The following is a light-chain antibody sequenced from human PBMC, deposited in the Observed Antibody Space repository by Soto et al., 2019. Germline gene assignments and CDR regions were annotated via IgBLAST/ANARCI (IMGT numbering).Light chain of an antibody. V-gene: IGKV3-20*01. J-gene: IGKJ2*01. CDR3: QQYGSSPPMYT. CDR1: QSVSSSY. Sequence: EIVLTQSPGTLSLSPGERATLSCRASQSVSSSYLAWYQQKPGQAPTLLIYGASSRATGIPDRFSGSGSGTDFALTISRREPEDFAVYYCQQYGSSPPMYTFGQGTKLEIK. CDR2: GAS.